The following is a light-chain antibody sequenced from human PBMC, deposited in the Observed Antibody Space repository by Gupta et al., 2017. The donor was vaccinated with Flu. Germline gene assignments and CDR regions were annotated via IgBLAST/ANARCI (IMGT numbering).Light chain of an antibody. V-gene: IGKV1-16*01. CDR1: QGISNY. CDR2: AAS. J-gene: IGKJ5*01. CDR3: QQYKNSPIT. Sequence: DIQMTQSPSSLSASVGDRVTITCRASQGISNYLAWFQHSPGKAPKSLIYAASSLHSGVPSRFSGSGSWTHFPPTITSLQPEFFATYYCQQYKNSPITFGQGTRLDIK.